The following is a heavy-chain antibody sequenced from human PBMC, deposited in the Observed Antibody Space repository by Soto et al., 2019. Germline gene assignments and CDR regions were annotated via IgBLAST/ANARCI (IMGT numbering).Heavy chain of an antibody. J-gene: IGHJ5*02. D-gene: IGHD2-15*01. CDR3: ARDHGCSGGSCNWFDP. Sequence: QVQLQESGPGLVKPSQTLSLTCTVSGGSISSGGYYWCWIRQHPGKGLEWIGYIYYSGSTYYNPSLKSRVTISVDTSKNQFSLKLSSVTAADTAVYYCARDHGCSGGSCNWFDPWGQGTLVTVSS. CDR1: GGSISSGGYY. CDR2: IYYSGST. V-gene: IGHV4-31*03.